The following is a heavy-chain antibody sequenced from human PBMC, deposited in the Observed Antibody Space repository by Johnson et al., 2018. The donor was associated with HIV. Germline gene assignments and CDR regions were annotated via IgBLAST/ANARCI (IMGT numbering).Heavy chain of an antibody. J-gene: IGHJ3*02. D-gene: IGHD6-13*01. CDR2: VSYHGSNK. CDR1: GFTFSRYA. Sequence: QVQLVESGGGVVQPGRSLRLSCAASGFTFSRYAMHWVRQAPGKGLEWVAVVSYHGSNKYYADSVKGRFTISRDNSKNTLYLQMNSLRVEDTSVYYCTKARVYSSTWINDAFQIWGQGTKVTVSS. CDR3: TKARVYSSTWINDAFQI. V-gene: IGHV3-30-3*01.